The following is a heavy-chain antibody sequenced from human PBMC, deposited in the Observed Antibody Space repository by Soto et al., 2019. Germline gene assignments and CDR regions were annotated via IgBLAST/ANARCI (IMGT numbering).Heavy chain of an antibody. J-gene: IGHJ4*02. CDR1: GASVNSENYY. CDR3: ARLDYGDSALDS. V-gene: IGHV4-61*03. D-gene: IGHD4-17*01. CDR2: VYYTGST. Sequence: QVQLQESGPGLMKTSESLSLTCTVSGASVNSENYYWSWIRQPPGKGLEWIGYVYYTGSTYYNPSLETRVTISVDTSKNHVSLRLNAVTAADTAVYYCARLDYGDSALDSWGRATLVTVCS.